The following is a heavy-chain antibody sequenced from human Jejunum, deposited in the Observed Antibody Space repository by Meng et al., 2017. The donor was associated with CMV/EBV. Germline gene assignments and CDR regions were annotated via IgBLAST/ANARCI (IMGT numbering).Heavy chain of an antibody. V-gene: IGHV3-66*01. CDR1: GFSVSSNF. J-gene: IGHJ4*02. CDR2: IYSGGGT. D-gene: IGHD6-6*01. Sequence: VHLVEVGGGLVEPGGSLRLSCAASGFSVSSNFMSWVRQAPGKGLELVSIIYSGGGTDYADSVKGRFTISRDNSKNTLYLQMNSLGAEDTAVYYCGSPPPIGAALDYWGQGTLVTVSS. CDR3: GSPPPIGAALDY.